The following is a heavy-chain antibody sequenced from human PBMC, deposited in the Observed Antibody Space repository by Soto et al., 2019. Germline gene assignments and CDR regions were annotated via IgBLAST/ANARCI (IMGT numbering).Heavy chain of an antibody. V-gene: IGHV3-7*01. Sequence: VELLRVPCRVAGVPCGSYWMSWLRNATGKGREWVANIKQDGSEKYFGASVKGRFTISRDNAKNSLYLQMNSLRAEDTAGDDCARDLTGYSPADMDVRGHGTTVTVSS. J-gene: IGHJ6*02. CDR2: IKQDGSEK. CDR3: ARDLTGYSPADMDV. D-gene: IGHD3-9*01. CDR1: GVPCGSYW.